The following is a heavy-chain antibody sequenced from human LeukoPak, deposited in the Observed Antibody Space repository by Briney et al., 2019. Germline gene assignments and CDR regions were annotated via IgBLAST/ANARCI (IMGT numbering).Heavy chain of an antibody. J-gene: IGHJ4*02. CDR1: GFTFSSYW. CDR2: IKQHGSER. Sequence: GGSLRLSCAASGFTFSSYWMSWVRQAPGKGLEWVANIKQHGSERYYADSVKGRFTISRDNAKSSLYLQMNSLRAEDTAVYYCASALPADHFDFWGQGTLVTVSS. V-gene: IGHV3-7*01. CDR3: ASALPADHFDF.